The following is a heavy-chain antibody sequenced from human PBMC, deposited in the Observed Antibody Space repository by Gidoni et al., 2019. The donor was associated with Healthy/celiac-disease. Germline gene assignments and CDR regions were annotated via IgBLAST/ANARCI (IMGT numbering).Heavy chain of an antibody. CDR3: ARLSGSYRRAFDI. D-gene: IGHD1-26*01. CDR1: GFPCSSFG. J-gene: IGHJ3*02. V-gene: IGHV3-33*01. Sequence: QVQLVEFGGGWVQPGRSRRLSCPASGFPCSSFGMHWVRRAPGKGLEWVAVIWYDGSNKYYADSVKGRFTISRDNSKNTLYLQMNSLRAEDTAVYYCARLSGSYRRAFDIWGQGTMVTVSS. CDR2: IWYDGSNK.